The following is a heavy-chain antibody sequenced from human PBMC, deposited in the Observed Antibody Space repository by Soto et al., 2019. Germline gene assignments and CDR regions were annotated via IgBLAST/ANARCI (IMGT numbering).Heavy chain of an antibody. J-gene: IGHJ4*02. CDR3: AKQGPTEYYYGSGRFDY. CDR2: ISWNSGSI. Sequence: GGSLRLSCAASGFTFDDYAMHWVRQAPGKGLEWVPGISWNSGSIGYADSVKGRFTISRDNAKNSLYLQMNSLRAEDTALYYCAKQGPTEYYYGSGRFDYWGQGTLVTVSS. V-gene: IGHV3-9*01. D-gene: IGHD3-10*01. CDR1: GFTFDDYA.